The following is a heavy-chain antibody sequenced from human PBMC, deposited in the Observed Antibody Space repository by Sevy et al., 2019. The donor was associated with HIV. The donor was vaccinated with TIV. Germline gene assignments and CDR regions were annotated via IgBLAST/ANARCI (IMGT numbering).Heavy chain of an antibody. CDR3: ARGYYDSSGYYYYLDY. Sequence: ASVKVSCKASGGTFSSYAISWVRQAPGQGLEWMGGIIPIFGTANYAQKFQGRVTITADESTSTASMELSSLRSEDTAVYYCARGYYDSSGYYYYLDYWGQGTLVTVSS. V-gene: IGHV1-69*13. D-gene: IGHD3-22*01. J-gene: IGHJ4*02. CDR1: GGTFSSYA. CDR2: IIPIFGTA.